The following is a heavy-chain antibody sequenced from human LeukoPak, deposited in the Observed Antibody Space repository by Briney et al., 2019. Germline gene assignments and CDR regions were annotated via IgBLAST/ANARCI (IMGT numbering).Heavy chain of an antibody. CDR3: ARAGGGSSYLDFDY. V-gene: IGHV1-18*01. CDR2: ISAYNGNT. CDR1: GGTFSSYA. D-gene: IGHD2-15*01. J-gene: IGHJ4*02. Sequence: ASVKVSCKASGGTFSSYAISWVRQAPGQGLEWMGWISAYNGNTNYAQKLQGRVTMTTDTSTSTAYMELRSLRSDDTAVYYCARAGGGSSYLDFDYWGQGTLVTVSS.